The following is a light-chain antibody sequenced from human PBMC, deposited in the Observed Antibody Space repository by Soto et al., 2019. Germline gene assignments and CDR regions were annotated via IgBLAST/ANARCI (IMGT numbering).Light chain of an antibody. J-gene: IGKJ4*01. V-gene: IGKV1-5*03. CDR2: KAS. Sequence: IQMTQYPSSLSASVGDRVTITWRASQSISSWLAWYQQKPGKAPKLLIYKASSLESGVPSRFSGSGSGTEFTLTISSLQPDDFATYYCQQYNSYPLTFGGGTKVDI. CDR1: QSISSW. CDR3: QQYNSYPLT.